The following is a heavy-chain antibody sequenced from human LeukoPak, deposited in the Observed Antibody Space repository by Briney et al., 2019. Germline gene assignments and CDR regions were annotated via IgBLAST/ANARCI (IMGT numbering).Heavy chain of an antibody. V-gene: IGHV3-7*01. J-gene: IGHJ4*02. CDR1: GFTFSSYW. CDR2: IKQDGSEK. CDR3: AREFSSSWYRGPFDY. Sequence: GGSLRLSCAASGFTFSSYWMSWVRQAPGKGLEWVANIKQDGSEKYYVDSVKGRFTISRDNAKNSLYLQMNSLRAEDTAVYYCAREFSSSWYRGPFDYWGQGTLVTVSS. D-gene: IGHD6-13*01.